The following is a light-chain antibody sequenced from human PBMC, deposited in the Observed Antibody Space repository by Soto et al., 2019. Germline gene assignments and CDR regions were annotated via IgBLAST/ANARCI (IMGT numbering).Light chain of an antibody. CDR3: QQYNTWPPWT. V-gene: IGKV3-15*01. J-gene: IGKJ1*01. CDR1: ESVGRH. Sequence: ETVMTQSPATLSVSPGDRVALSCRASESVGRHLAWYQQKPGQAPTLLIYNVSTRATDIPARFSGSGSGPEFTLTISSLQSEDFALYYCQQYNTWPPWTFGQGTKVEIK. CDR2: NVS.